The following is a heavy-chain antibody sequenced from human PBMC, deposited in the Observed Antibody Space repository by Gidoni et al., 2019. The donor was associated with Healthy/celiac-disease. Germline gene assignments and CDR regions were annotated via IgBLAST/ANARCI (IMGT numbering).Heavy chain of an antibody. CDR3: AKDGEINYNWNTASGYYYYYMDV. D-gene: IGHD1-20*01. CDR2: ISYDGSNK. Sequence: QVQLVESGGGVVQPGRSLRLSCAASGFTFSSYGMHWVRQAPGKGLEWVAVISYDGSNKYYADSVKGRFTISRDNSKNTLYLQMNSLRAEDTAVYYCAKDGEINYNWNTASGYYYYYMDVWGKGTTVTVSS. CDR1: GFTFSSYG. J-gene: IGHJ6*03. V-gene: IGHV3-30*18.